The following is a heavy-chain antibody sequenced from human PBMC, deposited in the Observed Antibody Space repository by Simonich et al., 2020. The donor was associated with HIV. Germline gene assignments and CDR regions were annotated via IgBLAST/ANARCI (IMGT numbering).Heavy chain of an antibody. J-gene: IGHJ4*02. D-gene: IGHD3-3*01. V-gene: IGHV3-30*18. CDR1: GFTFSSYG. Sequence: QVQLVESGGGVVQPGRSLRLSCAASGFTFSSYGMHWVRQAQGKGVDWVAVIWNDGSNKYYAESVKGRFTISRDNSKNTLYLQMNSLRAEDTAMYYCAKDIQFLEFFDHWGQGTLVTVSS. CDR3: AKDIQFLEFFDH. CDR2: IWNDGSNK.